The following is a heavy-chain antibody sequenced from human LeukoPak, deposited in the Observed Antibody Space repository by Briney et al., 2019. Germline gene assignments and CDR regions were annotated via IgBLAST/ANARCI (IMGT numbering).Heavy chain of an antibody. CDR3: ARVLHNSGSYWGNFDY. CDR2: MNPNSGNT. D-gene: IGHD1-26*01. Sequence: ASVKVSCKASEYTFTSYDINWVRQATGQGLEWMGWMNPNSGNTGYAQKFQGRVTMTRNTSISTAYMELSSLRSEDTAVYYCARVLHNSGSYWGNFDYWGQGTLVTVSS. V-gene: IGHV1-8*01. CDR1: EYTFTSYD. J-gene: IGHJ4*02.